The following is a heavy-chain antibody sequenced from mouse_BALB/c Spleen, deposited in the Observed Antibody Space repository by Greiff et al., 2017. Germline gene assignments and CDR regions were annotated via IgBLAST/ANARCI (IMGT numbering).Heavy chain of an antibody. Sequence: QVQLQQSGPELVKPGASVKISCKASGYAFSSSWMNWVKQRPGQGLEWIGRIYPGDGDTNYNGKFKGKATLTADKSSSTAYMQLSSLTSVDSAVYFCARDGNYGFDYWGQGTTLTVSS. D-gene: IGHD2-1*01. CDR3: ARDGNYGFDY. CDR1: GYAFSSSW. V-gene: IGHV1-82*01. J-gene: IGHJ2*01. CDR2: IYPGDGDT.